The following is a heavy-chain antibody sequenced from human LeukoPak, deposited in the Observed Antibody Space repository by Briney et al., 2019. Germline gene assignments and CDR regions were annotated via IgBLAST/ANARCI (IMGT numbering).Heavy chain of an antibody. CDR1: GYTFTRYD. Sequence: ASVKVSCKASGYTFTRYDINWVRQATGQGLEWMGWMNPNSGNTGYAQKFQGRVTMTRNTSISTAYMELSSLRSEDTAVYYCARVFCTSTSCYVWFDPWGQGTLVTVSS. V-gene: IGHV1-8*01. CDR3: ARVFCTSTSCYVWFDP. CDR2: MNPNSGNT. D-gene: IGHD2-2*01. J-gene: IGHJ5*02.